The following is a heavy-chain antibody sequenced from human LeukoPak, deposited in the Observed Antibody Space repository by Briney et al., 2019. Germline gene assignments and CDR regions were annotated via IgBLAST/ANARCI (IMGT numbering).Heavy chain of an antibody. V-gene: IGHV3-7*05. CDR3: ARDPYSSSWSYGMAV. CDR1: GFTFSDYW. D-gene: IGHD6-13*01. CDR2: IKQGGSEK. Sequence: GGSLRLSCTASGFTFSDYWMSWVRQTPEKGLEWVANIKQGGSEKVYLASVKGRFTISRDNAQTSLYLHMNSLRAEDTAVCYCARDPYSSSWSYGMAVWGRGSTVTVSS. J-gene: IGHJ6*02.